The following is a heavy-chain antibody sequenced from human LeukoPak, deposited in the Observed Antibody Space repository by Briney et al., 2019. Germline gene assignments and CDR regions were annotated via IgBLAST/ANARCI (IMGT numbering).Heavy chain of an antibody. J-gene: IGHJ4*02. Sequence: GGSLRLSCAASGFIFSDYALSWLRQAPGKGLEWVSAISDSGRKTYYADSVKGRFTISRDNSKSTLYLQVNSLRAEDTALYYCARESPIAVAANWGQGTLVTVSS. CDR3: ARESPIAVAAN. CDR2: ISDSGRKT. CDR1: GFIFSDYA. D-gene: IGHD6-19*01. V-gene: IGHV3-23*01.